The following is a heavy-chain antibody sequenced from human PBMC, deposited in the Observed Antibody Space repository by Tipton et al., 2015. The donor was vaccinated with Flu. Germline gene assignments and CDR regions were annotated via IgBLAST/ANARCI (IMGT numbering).Heavy chain of an antibody. Sequence: TLSLTCTVSGASLSGGGYYWSWIRQYPGKGLEWIGHILGNGNTFYKPSLKSRFTLSLDTSKTQFSLNVTSVTAADTAVYYCARGFMVIRHFDYWGQGSLVTVS. J-gene: IGHJ4*02. CDR3: ARGFMVIRHFDY. D-gene: IGHD2-21*01. V-gene: IGHV4-31*03. CDR2: ILGNGNT. CDR1: GASLSGGGYY.